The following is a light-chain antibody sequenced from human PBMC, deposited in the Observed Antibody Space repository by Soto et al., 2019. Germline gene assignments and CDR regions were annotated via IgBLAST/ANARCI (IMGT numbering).Light chain of an antibody. V-gene: IGLV1-47*01. CDR2: RNN. J-gene: IGLJ1*01. CDR3: AAWDDSLSGSYV. CDR1: SSNIGSNY. Sequence: QPVLTQPPSASGTPGQRVTISCSGSSSNIGSNYVYWYQQLPGTAPKLPIYRNNQRPSGVPDRFSGSKSGTSASLAISGLRSEDGADYYCAAWDDSLSGSYVFGTGTKLTVL.